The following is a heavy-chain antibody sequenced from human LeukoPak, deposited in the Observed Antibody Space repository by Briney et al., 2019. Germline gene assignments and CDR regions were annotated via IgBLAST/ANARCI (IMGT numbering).Heavy chain of an antibody. J-gene: IGHJ4*02. Sequence: GASVKVSCKASGYTFTSYYMHWVRQAPGQGLEWMGIINPSGGSTSYAQKFQGRVTMTRDTSTSTVYMELSSLRSDDTAVYYCARSDYGDYASDYWGQGTLVTVSS. D-gene: IGHD4-17*01. CDR2: INPSGGST. CDR3: ARSDYGDYASDY. CDR1: GYTFTSYY. V-gene: IGHV1-46*01.